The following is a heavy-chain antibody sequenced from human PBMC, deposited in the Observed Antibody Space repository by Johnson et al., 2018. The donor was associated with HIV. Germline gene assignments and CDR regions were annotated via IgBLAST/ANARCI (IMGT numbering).Heavy chain of an antibody. D-gene: IGHD6-13*01. Sequence: VQLVESGGGLVQPGRSLRLSCAASGFTFDDYAMHWVRQAPGKGLEWVSGISWNSGNTGYADSVKGRFTISSDNAKNSLYLKMNSLRAEDTGLYYCAKVVGIAAAGWYAFDIWGQGTMVTVSS. V-gene: IGHV3-9*01. J-gene: IGHJ3*02. CDR3: AKVVGIAAAGWYAFDI. CDR1: GFTFDDYA. CDR2: ISWNSGNT.